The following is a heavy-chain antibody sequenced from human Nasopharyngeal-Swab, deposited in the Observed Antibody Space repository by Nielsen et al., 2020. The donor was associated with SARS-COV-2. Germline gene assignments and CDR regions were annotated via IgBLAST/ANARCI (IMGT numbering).Heavy chain of an antibody. J-gene: IGHJ3*02. CDR3: ARHANYDYVWGSYRPHDAFDI. CDR1: GDSINRYY. D-gene: IGHD3-16*02. V-gene: IGHV4-59*08. Sequence: SETLSLTCSVSGDSINRYYWSWIRQFPGKGLEWIGYIYYSGSTNYNPSLKSRVTISVDTSKNQFSLKLSSVTAADTAVYYCARHANYDYVWGSYRPHDAFDIWGQGTMVTVSS. CDR2: IYYSGST.